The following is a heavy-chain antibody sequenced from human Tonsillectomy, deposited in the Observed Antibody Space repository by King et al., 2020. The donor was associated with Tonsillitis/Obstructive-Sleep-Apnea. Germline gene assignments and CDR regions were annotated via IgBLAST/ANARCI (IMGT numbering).Heavy chain of an antibody. CDR1: GLSVSSNY. CDR3: ARDRAPVTSWYFDF. Sequence: VQLVESGGGLVQPGGSLRLSCAASGLSVSSNYMSWVRQAPGKGLEWVSVIYTGGTAYYVDSVKGRFTISRDNSKNTLYLQMNSLRVEDTAVYYCARDRAPVTSWYFDFWGRGTLVTVSS. D-gene: IGHD4-11*01. CDR2: IYTGGTA. V-gene: IGHV3-66*01. J-gene: IGHJ2*01.